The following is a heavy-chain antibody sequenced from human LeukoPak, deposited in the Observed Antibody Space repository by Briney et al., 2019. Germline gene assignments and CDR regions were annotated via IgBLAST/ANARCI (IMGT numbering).Heavy chain of an antibody. D-gene: IGHD4-11*01. Sequence: GGSLRLSCAASGFTVSGNYMSWVRQTPGKGLEWVSVIYSGGSTYYADSVKGRFTISRDNSKNTLYLQVNSLRAEDTAVYYCARDLLPNYSNYKTLGYWGQGTLVTVSS. J-gene: IGHJ4*02. CDR1: GFTVSGNY. CDR3: ARDLLPNYSNYKTLGY. V-gene: IGHV3-53*01. CDR2: IYSGGST.